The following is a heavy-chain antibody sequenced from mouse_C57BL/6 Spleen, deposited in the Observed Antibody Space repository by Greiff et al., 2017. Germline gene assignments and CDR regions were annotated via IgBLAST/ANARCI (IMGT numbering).Heavy chain of an antibody. CDR1: GYTFTDYY. Sequence: EVKLQQSGPELVKPGASVKISCKASGYTFTDYYMNWVKQSHGKSLEWIGDINPNNGGTSYNQKFKGKATLTVDKSSSTAYMELRSLTSEDSAVYYCARKELANWGQGTLVTVSA. CDR3: ARKELAN. V-gene: IGHV1-26*01. CDR2: INPNNGGT. D-gene: IGHD4-1*01. J-gene: IGHJ3*01.